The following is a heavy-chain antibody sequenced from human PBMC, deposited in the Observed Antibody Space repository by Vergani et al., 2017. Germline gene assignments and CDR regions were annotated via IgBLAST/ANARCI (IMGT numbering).Heavy chain of an antibody. V-gene: IGHV2-70*04. J-gene: IGHJ4*02. Sequence: QVTLKESGPALVKPTQTLTLTCTFSGVSLTTYGMRLSWIRQPPGKTLEWLARIDWDEDTYYRTSLRTRLTISQDTFKKQVALTMTNMDPVDTATYYGARTLSDRRGYYLDYWGQGTLVTVSS. CDR3: ARTLSDRRGYYLDY. D-gene: IGHD3-22*01. CDR1: GVSLTTYGMR. CDR2: IDWDEDT.